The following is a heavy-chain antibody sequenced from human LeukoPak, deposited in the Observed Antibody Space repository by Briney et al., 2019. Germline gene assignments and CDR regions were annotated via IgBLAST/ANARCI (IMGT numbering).Heavy chain of an antibody. V-gene: IGHV3-23*01. CDR3: ARASKRNSGYYLEY. CDR1: GFTFSDYA. CDR2: ITGDGGNT. Sequence: GGSLRLSCAASGFTFSDYAMTWVRQAPGRGLEWVSTITGDGGNTYYADSVKGRFTVSRDNSKETLYVQVSSLRVEDTAVYYCARASKRNSGYYLEYWGQGTLVTVSS. J-gene: IGHJ4*02. D-gene: IGHD6-25*01.